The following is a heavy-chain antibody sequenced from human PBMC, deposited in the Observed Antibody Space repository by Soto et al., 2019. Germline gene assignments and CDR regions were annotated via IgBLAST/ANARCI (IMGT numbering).Heavy chain of an antibody. D-gene: IGHD3-16*01. V-gene: IGHV3-30*19. CDR2: TSYDGSDK. CDR1: GFTFRSYV. CDR3: ARCGTTGGVDV. Sequence: QVQLVESGGGVVQPGTSLRVSCVGSGFTFRSYVIHWVRQAPGKGLEWVALTSYDGSDKYYDDSVRGRFTISRDNSRNTVDLQMDSLSFEDTALYYCARCGTTGGVDVWGQGTLVSVS. J-gene: IGHJ1*01.